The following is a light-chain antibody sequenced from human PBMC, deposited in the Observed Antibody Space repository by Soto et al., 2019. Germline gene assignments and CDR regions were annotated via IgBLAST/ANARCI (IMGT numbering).Light chain of an antibody. V-gene: IGLV2-14*01. CDR1: SSDVGGYNY. Sequence: QSALTQPASVSGSPGQSITISCTGTSSDVGGYNYVSWYQQHPGKAPKLMIYEVSNRPSGVSNRFSGSKSGNTASLTISGLQAEDEADYYCSSYTSRSTLVFGTETKGTVL. CDR3: SSYTSRSTLV. CDR2: EVS. J-gene: IGLJ1*01.